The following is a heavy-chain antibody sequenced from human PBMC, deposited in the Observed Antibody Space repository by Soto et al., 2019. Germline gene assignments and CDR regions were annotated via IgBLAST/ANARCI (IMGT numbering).Heavy chain of an antibody. Sequence: VGSLRLSCETSGFIFSMYWMHWVRQVPGKGPQWVARITDDGSTTYYAASVEGRFTIFRDNAKNALYLQMTSLRADDTAVYYCTRGPRPTSIGTGAFWGQGTLVTVSS. CDR3: TRGPRPTSIGTGAF. J-gene: IGHJ4*02. V-gene: IGHV3-74*01. D-gene: IGHD3-10*01. CDR2: ITDDGSTT. CDR1: GFIFSMYW.